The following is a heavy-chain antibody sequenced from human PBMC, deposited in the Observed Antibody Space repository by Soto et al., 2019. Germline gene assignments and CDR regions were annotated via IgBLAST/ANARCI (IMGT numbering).Heavy chain of an antibody. CDR3: ARRIAVAGTFDY. Sequence: PSETLSLTCTVSGGSISSSSYYWGWIRQPPGKGLEWIGSIYYSGSTYYNPSLKSRVTISVDTSKNQFSLKLSSVTAADTAVYYCARRIAVAGTFDYWGQGTLVTVSS. V-gene: IGHV4-39*01. CDR2: IYYSGST. J-gene: IGHJ4*02. CDR1: GGSISSSSYY. D-gene: IGHD6-19*01.